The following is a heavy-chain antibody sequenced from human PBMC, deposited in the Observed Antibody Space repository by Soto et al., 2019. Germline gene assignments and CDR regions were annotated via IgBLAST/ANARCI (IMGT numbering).Heavy chain of an antibody. CDR1: GFTFGDYY. D-gene: IGHD6-13*01. J-gene: IGHJ5*02. V-gene: IGHV3-11*01. Sequence: QVQLVESGGGLVKPGGSLRLSCEASGFTFGDYYMTWIRQAPGKGLEWVAFIGNRGTGIYYADSVKGRFTIFRDNAKNSLYLQMTSLRAEATAMYYWARDLRTVGMASRFDPWGQGTMVTVSS. CDR3: ARDLRTVGMASRFDP. CDR2: IGNRGTGI.